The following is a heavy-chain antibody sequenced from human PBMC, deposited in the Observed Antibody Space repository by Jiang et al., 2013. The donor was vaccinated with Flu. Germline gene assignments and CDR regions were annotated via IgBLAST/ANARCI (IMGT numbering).Heavy chain of an antibody. V-gene: IGHV4-59*01. Sequence: PGLVKPSETLSLTCTVSGGSISSYYWSWIRQPPGKGLEWIGYIYYSGSTNYNPSLKSRVTISVDTSKNQFSLKLSSVTAADTAVYYCARVPYGSGYFQHWGQGTLVTVSS. CDR3: ARVPYGSGYFQH. CDR1: GGSISSYY. D-gene: IGHD3-10*01. CDR2: IYYSGST. J-gene: IGHJ1*01.